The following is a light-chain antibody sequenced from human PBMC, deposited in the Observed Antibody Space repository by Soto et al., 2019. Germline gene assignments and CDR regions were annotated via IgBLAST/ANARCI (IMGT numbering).Light chain of an antibody. CDR1: QSVSSS. V-gene: IGKV3-15*01. Sequence: EIVLTQSPATLSVSPGETATLSCRASQSVSSSLAWYQQTPGRAPRLLIYGASNRATDTPTRFSGSGSGTEFTLTISRLEPEDFAVYYCQQYGSSPWTFGQGTKVDIK. CDR3: QQYGSSPWT. J-gene: IGKJ1*01. CDR2: GAS.